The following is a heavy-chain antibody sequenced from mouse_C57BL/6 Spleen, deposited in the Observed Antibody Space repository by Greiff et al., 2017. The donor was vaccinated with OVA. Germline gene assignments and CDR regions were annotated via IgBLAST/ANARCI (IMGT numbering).Heavy chain of an antibody. V-gene: IGHV5-4*01. CDR1: GFTFSSYA. CDR3: AKDRRYGRSYPDAMDY. J-gene: IGHJ4*01. D-gene: IGHD1-1*01. CDR2: ISDGGSYT. Sequence: EVQLVESGGGLVKPGGSLKLSCAASGFTFSSYAMSWVRQTPEKRLEWVATISDGGSYTDNPDKEKGRFNNTRDNAKNNRDLQMSQLKSEDTAVYYCAKDRRYGRSYPDAMDYWGQGTSVTVSS.